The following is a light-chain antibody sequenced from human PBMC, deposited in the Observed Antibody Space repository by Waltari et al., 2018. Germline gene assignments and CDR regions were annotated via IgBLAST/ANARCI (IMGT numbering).Light chain of an antibody. V-gene: IGKV1-39*01. J-gene: IGKJ1*01. CDR3: QQTYSTPRT. Sequence: DIQMTQSPSSLSASVGDRVTITCRASQSITYYLNWYQKQPGKGPKLLVYAASSLQSWVPSRFSGSGSGTDFTLTINSLQPEDSATYYCQQTYSTPRTFGQGTKVQIK. CDR2: AAS. CDR1: QSITYY.